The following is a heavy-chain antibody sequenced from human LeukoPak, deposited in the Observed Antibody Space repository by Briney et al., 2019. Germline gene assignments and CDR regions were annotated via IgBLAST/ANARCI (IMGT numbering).Heavy chain of an antibody. V-gene: IGHV1-18*01. CDR3: SRWLQLVYGMDV. Sequence: ASVKVSCKASGYSFTSYGISWVRQAPGQGLEWMGWISAYNGNTNYAQTLQGRVTMTTDTSTSTAYMELRSLRSDDTAVYYCSRWLQLVYGMDVWGQGTTVTVSS. J-gene: IGHJ6*02. D-gene: IGHD5-24*01. CDR1: GYSFTSYG. CDR2: ISAYNGNT.